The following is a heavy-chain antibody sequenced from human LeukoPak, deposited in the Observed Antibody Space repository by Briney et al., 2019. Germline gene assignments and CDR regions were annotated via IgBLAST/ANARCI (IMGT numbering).Heavy chain of an antibody. CDR2: ISGSGGST. V-gene: IGHV3-23*01. CDR3: ARTYTIFGVVRSSYYMDV. D-gene: IGHD3-3*01. Sequence: QTGGSLRLSCAASGFTFSSYAMSWVRQAPGKGLEWVSAISGSGGSTYYADSVKGRFTISRDNAKNSLYLQMNSLRAEDTAVYYCARTYTIFGVVRSSYYMDVWGKGTTVTVSS. CDR1: GFTFSSYA. J-gene: IGHJ6*03.